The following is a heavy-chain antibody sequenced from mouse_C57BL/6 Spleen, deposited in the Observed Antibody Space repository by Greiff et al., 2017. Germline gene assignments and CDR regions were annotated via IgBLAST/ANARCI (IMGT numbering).Heavy chain of an antibody. J-gene: IGHJ3*01. V-gene: IGHV1-64*01. CDR3: ADYLWGAY. D-gene: IGHD5-5*01. CDR1: GYTFTSYW. Sequence: QVQLQQPGAELVKPGASVKLSCKASGYTFTSYWMHWVKQRPGQGLEWIGMIHPNSGSTNYNEKFKSKATLTVDKSSSTADMLLIRLTSGDSPVYYCADYLWGAYWGQGALVTVSA. CDR2: IHPNSGST.